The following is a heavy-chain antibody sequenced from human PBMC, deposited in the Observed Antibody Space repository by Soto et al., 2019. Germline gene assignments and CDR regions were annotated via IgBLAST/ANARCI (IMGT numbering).Heavy chain of an antibody. CDR1: GFTFSDNP. V-gene: IGHV3-48*02. CDR3: VRDHDFAFDT. J-gene: IGHJ4*02. D-gene: IGHD2-21*02. CDR2: IRSDGTTI. Sequence: PGGSLRLSCAASGFTFSDNPMNWVRLAPGKGLEWVSHIRSDGTTIYYADSVKGRFTISRDNAKNSLYLHMNSLRDEDTAIYYCVRDHDFAFDTWGQGTLVTVPS.